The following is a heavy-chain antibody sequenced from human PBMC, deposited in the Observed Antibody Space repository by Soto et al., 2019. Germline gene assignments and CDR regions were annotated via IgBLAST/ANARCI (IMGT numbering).Heavy chain of an antibody. Sequence: QVQLVESGGGVVQPGRSLRLSCAASGFTFSSYAMHWVRQAPGKGLEWVAVISYDGSNKYYADSVKGRFTISRDNSKNTLYLQMNSLRAEDTAVYYCARDPHVKRASSLDYWGQGTLVTVSS. CDR2: ISYDGSNK. D-gene: IGHD3-10*02. CDR1: GFTFSSYA. J-gene: IGHJ4*02. CDR3: ARDPHVKRASSLDY. V-gene: IGHV3-30-3*01.